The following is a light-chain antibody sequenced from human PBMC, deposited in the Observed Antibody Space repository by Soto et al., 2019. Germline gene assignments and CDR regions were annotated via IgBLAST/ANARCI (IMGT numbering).Light chain of an antibody. J-gene: IGKJ3*01. CDR3: HQYTSWPRGT. CDR1: QSVNLN. CDR2: GAS. Sequence: EIMMTQSPGTLSVSPEEGATLSCTASQSVNLNLAWYQQKPGQPPRLLLYGASTRSNSIPVRFRGSGSGTEFTRTILSLQSEDSAVYYGHQYTSWPRGTFGPANKVELK. V-gene: IGKV3-15*01.